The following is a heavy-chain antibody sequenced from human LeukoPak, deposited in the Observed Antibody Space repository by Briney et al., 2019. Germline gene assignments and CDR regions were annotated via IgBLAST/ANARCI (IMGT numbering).Heavy chain of an antibody. Sequence: GGSLRLSCAASGFTFSSYNMNWVRQAPGKELEWVSFISNTGSYTYYTDSLKGRFTISRDNAKNSMYLQMNSLRAEDTAVYYCARHGYDGFDMWGQGTMVTVSS. D-gene: IGHD6-13*01. CDR2: ISNTGSYT. CDR1: GFTFSSYN. V-gene: IGHV3-21*01. J-gene: IGHJ3*02. CDR3: ARHGYDGFDM.